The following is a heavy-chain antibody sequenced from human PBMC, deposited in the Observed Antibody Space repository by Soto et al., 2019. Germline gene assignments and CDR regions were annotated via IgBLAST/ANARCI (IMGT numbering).Heavy chain of an antibody. CDR2: IYYSGST. CDR1: GGSISSYY. Sequence: PSETLPLTCTVSGGSISSYYWSWIRQPPGKGLEWIGYIYYSGSTNYNPSLKSRVTISVDTSKNQFSLKLSSVTAADTAVYCCARDRAPYCSSTSCYRALYGMDVWGQGTTVTVSS. V-gene: IGHV4-59*01. J-gene: IGHJ6*02. D-gene: IGHD2-2*02. CDR3: ARDRAPYCSSTSCYRALYGMDV.